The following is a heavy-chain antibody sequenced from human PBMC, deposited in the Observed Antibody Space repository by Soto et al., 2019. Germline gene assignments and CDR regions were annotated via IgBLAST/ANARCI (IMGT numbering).Heavy chain of an antibody. CDR3: ARWYSYNILTRSYYSDY. CDR1: GGSISSDY. CDR2: IYYSGST. D-gene: IGHD3-9*01. Sequence: PSETLSLTCTVSGGSISSDYWSWIRQPPGKGLEWIGYIYYSGSTNYNPSLKSRVTISVDTSKNQFSLRLSSVTAADTAMYYCARWYSYNILTRSYYSDYWGPGPLVTVSS. V-gene: IGHV4-59*01. J-gene: IGHJ4*02.